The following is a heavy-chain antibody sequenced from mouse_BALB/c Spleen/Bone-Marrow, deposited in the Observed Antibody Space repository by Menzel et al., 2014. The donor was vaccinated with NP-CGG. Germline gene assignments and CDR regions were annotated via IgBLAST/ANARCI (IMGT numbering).Heavy chain of an antibody. D-gene: IGHD1-1*01. J-gene: IGHJ4*01. CDR2: IDPANGNT. CDR1: GFNIKDTY. V-gene: IGHV14-3*02. CDR3: ARYGRRFYAMDY. Sequence: EVQLQQSGAELVKPGASVKLSCTASGFNIKDTYMHWVKQRPEQGLEWIGRIDPANGNTKYDPKFQGKATITADTSPNTAYLQLSSLTSEDTAVYYCARYGRRFYAMDYWGQGTSVTVSS.